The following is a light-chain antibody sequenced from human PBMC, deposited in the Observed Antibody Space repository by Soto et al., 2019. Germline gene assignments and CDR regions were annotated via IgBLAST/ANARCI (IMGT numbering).Light chain of an antibody. Sequence: QSALTQPASVSGSPGRSITISCTGTSSDVGGYNYVSWYQQHPGKAPKLMIYDVSNRPSGVSNRFSGSKSGNTASLTISGLQGEDEADYYCSSYTSSSTLMVFGGGTKLTVL. CDR2: DVS. V-gene: IGLV2-14*01. CDR1: SSDVGGYNY. J-gene: IGLJ2*01. CDR3: SSYTSSSTLMV.